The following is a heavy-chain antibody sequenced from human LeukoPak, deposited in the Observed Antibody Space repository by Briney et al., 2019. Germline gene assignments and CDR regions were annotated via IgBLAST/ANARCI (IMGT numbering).Heavy chain of an antibody. CDR2: TYYRSKWYN. D-gene: IGHD6-19*01. V-gene: IGHV6-1*01. Sequence: SQTLSLTCAISGDSVSSNSAAWNWIRQSPSRGLEWLGRTYYRSKWYNDYAVSVKIRITINPDTSKNQFSLQLNSVTPEDTAVYYCARDLDSSGWYTPYFDYWGQGTLVTVSS. CDR1: GDSVSSNSAA. CDR3: ARDLDSSGWYTPYFDY. J-gene: IGHJ4*02.